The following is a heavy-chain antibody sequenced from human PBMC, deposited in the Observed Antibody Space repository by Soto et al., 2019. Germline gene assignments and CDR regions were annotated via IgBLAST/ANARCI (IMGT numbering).Heavy chain of an antibody. V-gene: IGHV3-48*02. J-gene: IGHJ4*02. CDR3: ARGLLYCSGGSCYSYFAY. CDR2: ISSSSSTI. CDR1: GFTFSSFS. D-gene: IGHD2-15*01. Sequence: PGGSLRLSCAASGFTFSSFSMNWVRQAPGKGLEWVSYISSSSSTIYYADSVKGRFTISRDNAKNSLYLQMNSLRDEDTAVYYCARGLLYCSGGSCYSYFAYCGQGTLVTVSS.